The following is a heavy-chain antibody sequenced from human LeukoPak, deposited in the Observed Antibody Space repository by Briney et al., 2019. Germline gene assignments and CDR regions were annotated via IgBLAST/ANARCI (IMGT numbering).Heavy chain of an antibody. CDR2: IRSKAYGGTT. CDR3: TRPFDYGDCLPFDY. D-gene: IGHD4-17*01. J-gene: IGHJ4*02. CDR1: GFTFGDYA. V-gene: IGHV3-49*03. Sequence: GGSLRLSCTASGFTFGDYAMSWFRQAPGKGLEWVGFIRSKAYGGTTEYAASVKGRFTISRYDSKSIAYLQMNSLKTEDTAVYYCTRPFDYGDCLPFDYWGQGTLVTVSS.